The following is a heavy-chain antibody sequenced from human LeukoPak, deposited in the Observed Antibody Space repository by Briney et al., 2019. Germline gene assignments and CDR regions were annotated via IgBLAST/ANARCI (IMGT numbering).Heavy chain of an antibody. J-gene: IGHJ4*02. CDR1: GFTFSSYS. Sequence: GGSLRLSCVVSGFTFSSYSMNWVRQAPGKGLEWVSYISSSSSTIYYADSVKGRFTISRDNAKNSLYLQMNSLRAEDTAVYYCARGVDYWGQGTLVTVSS. V-gene: IGHV3-48*01. CDR2: ISSSSSTI. CDR3: ARGVDY.